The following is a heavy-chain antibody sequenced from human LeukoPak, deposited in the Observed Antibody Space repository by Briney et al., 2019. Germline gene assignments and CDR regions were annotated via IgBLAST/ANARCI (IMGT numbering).Heavy chain of an antibody. D-gene: IGHD6-13*01. V-gene: IGHV1-8*01. Sequence: ASVKVSCKASGYTFTSYDINWVRQATGQGLEWMGWMNPNSGNTGYAQKFQGRVTMTTDTSTNTAYMELRSLTSGDTAVYFCAGGKLAEHIAGPEAGPEDSWGQGTLVTVSS. CDR1: GYTFTSYD. CDR3: AGGKLAEHIAGPEAGPEDS. J-gene: IGHJ4*02. CDR2: MNPNSGNT.